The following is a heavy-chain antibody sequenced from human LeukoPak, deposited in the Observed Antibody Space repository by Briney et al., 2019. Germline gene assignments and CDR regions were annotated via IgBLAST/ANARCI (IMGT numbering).Heavy chain of an antibody. J-gene: IGHJ4*02. CDR2: ITASGDRT. CDR1: GFTFSSYE. CDR3: ARRDIVVVVSASDY. Sequence: GGSLRLSCAASGFTFSSYEMNWVRQAPGKGLEWVSGITASGDRTFYGDSVRGRFTVSRDNSKNTVYLQMNSLRVDDTAIYYCARRDIVVVVSASDYWGQGTLVTVSP. V-gene: IGHV3-23*01. D-gene: IGHD2-15*01.